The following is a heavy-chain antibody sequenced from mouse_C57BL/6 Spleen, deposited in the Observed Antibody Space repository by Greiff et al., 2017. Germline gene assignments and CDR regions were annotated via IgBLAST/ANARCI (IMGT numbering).Heavy chain of an antibody. CDR1: GYSITSGYY. V-gene: IGHV3-6*01. D-gene: IGHD1-1*01. J-gene: IGHJ2*01. CDR3: ARDDYGSSLDY. Sequence: EVKLQESGPGLVKPSQSLSLTCSVTGYSITSGYYWNWIRQFPGNKLEWIGYISYDGSNNYNPSLKNRISITLDTSKNQFFLKLNSVTTEDTDTYYCARDDYGSSLDYWGQGTTLTVSS. CDR2: ISYDGSN.